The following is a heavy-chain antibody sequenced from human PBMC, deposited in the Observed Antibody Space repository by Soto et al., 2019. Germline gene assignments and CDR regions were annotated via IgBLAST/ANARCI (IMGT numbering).Heavy chain of an antibody. CDR3: ARGGTYRTLIIGRDWFDP. J-gene: IGHJ5*02. D-gene: IGHD1-26*01. CDR2: IYYTGST. Sequence: TSETLSLTCTVSGGSISNYYWSWIRQTPGKGLEWIGYIYYTGSTNYNPSLKSRVTISIDKSKNQFSLKLNSVTAADTAVCYCARGGTYRTLIIGRDWFDPWGQGALVTVSS. V-gene: IGHV4-59*01. CDR1: GGSISNYY.